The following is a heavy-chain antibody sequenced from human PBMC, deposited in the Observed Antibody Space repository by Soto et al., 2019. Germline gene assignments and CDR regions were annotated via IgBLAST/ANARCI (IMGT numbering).Heavy chain of an antibody. J-gene: IGHJ4*02. D-gene: IGHD6-19*01. V-gene: IGHV3-73*02. CDR1: GFTFSGSG. CDR3: TAMAGIDY. Sequence: EVQLVESGGGLVQPGGSLKLSCAASGFTFSGSGIHWVRQASGKGREWVGRIRTKTNNYATAYAASVKGRFTISRDDSKNMAYLQMNGLKTEDTAVYYCTAMAGIDYWGQGTLVTVSS. CDR2: IRTKTNNYAT.